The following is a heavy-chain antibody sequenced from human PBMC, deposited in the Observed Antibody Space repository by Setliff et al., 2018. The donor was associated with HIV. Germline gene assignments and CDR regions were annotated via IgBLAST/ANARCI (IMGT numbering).Heavy chain of an antibody. Sequence: ASVKVSCKASGGTFSSYAISWVRQAPGQGLEWMGGIIPIFGTANYAQKFQGRVTITADESTNTAYMEMSSLRSEDTAVYYCARGEGGSGFQQYYYMDVWGKGTTVTVSS. CDR3: ARGEGGSGFQQYYYMDV. D-gene: IGHD1-26*01. V-gene: IGHV1-69*13. CDR2: IIPIFGTA. J-gene: IGHJ6*03. CDR1: GGTFSSYA.